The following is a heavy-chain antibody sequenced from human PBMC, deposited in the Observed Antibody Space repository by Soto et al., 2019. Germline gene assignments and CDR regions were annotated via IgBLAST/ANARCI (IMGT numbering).Heavy chain of an antibody. J-gene: IGHJ5*02. CDR2: IYYSGST. V-gene: IGHV4-59*01. D-gene: IGHD6-13*01. CDR1: GGSISSYY. CDR3: ARGSLASSSWYNWFDP. Sequence: PSETLSLTCTVSGGSISSYYWSWIRQPPGKGLEWIGYIYYSGSTNYNPSLKSRVTISVDTPKNQFSLKLSSVTAADTAVYYCARGSLASSSWYNWFDPWGQGTLVTVSS.